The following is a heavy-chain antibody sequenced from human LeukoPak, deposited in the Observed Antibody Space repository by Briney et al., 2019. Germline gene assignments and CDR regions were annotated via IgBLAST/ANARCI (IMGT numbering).Heavy chain of an antibody. J-gene: IGHJ4*02. CDR1: GYTFTSYD. CDR2: MNPNSGNT. Sequence: ASVKVSCKASGYTFTSYDINWVRQATGQGLEWMGWMNPNSGNTGYAQKFQGRVTMTRTTSINTAYMELSNLRSDDTAVYYCARESGLYGSGSRYWGQGTLVTVSS. D-gene: IGHD3-10*01. CDR3: ARESGLYGSGSRY. V-gene: IGHV1-8*01.